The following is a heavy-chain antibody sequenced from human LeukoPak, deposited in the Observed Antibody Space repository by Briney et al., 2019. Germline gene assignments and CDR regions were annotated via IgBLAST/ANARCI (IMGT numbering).Heavy chain of an antibody. Sequence: GGSLRLSCAASGFSFNGYGMHWVRQAPGKGLEWVAVIWHDGSNKDYVDSVKGRFTISRDNSKNTLYLQMNSLRAEDTAVYYCARDGGSGTSDIYFDYWGQGTLVTVSS. CDR2: IWHDGSNK. V-gene: IGHV3-33*01. D-gene: IGHD3-10*01. CDR3: ARDGGSGTSDIYFDY. CDR1: GFSFNGYG. J-gene: IGHJ4*02.